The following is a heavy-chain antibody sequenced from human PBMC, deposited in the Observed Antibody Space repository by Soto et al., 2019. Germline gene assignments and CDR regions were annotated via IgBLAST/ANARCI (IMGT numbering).Heavy chain of an antibody. J-gene: IGHJ4*02. CDR2: INPSGGST. CDR1: GYTLTELS. V-gene: IGHV1-46*03. Sequence: ASVKVSCKVSGYTLTELSMHWVRQAPGKGLEWMGIINPSGGSTSYAQKFQGRVTMTRDTSTSTVYMELSSLRSEDTAVYYCATRGRSSYDYWGQGTLVTVSS. CDR3: ATRGRSSYDY. D-gene: IGHD6-13*01.